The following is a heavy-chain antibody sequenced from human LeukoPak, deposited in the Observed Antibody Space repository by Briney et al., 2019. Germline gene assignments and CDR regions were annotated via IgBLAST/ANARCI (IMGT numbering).Heavy chain of an antibody. CDR3: ARQLGRDY. V-gene: IGHV4-34*01. CDR2: IYYSGST. CDR1: GGSFSGYY. Sequence: SETLSLTCAVYGGSFSGYYWSWIRQPPGKGLEWIGSIYYSGSTYYNPSLKSRVTISVDTSKNQFSLKLSSVTAADTAVYYCARQLGRDYWGQGTLVTVSS. D-gene: IGHD6-13*01. J-gene: IGHJ4*02.